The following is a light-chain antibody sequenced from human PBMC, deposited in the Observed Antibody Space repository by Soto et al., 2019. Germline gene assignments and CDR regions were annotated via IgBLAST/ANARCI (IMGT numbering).Light chain of an antibody. Sequence: DNVLTQSPGTLSLCPGERATRSWRAIQSVSSSYLAWYQQKPGQAPSLPIYGASSRATGIPDRFSGSRSGTDFTLTITRLEPEDFAVYYCQQYGTSRTWTFGQGTKVDIK. CDR2: GAS. J-gene: IGKJ1*01. V-gene: IGKV3-20*01. CDR3: QQYGTSRTWT. CDR1: QSVSSSY.